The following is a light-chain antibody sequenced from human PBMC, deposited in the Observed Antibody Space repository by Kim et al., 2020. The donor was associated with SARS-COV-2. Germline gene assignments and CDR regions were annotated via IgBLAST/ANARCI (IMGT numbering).Light chain of an antibody. J-gene: IGLJ3*02. CDR3: QSYDSSNSHWV. CDR2: EDN. CDR1: SGSIANNY. Sequence: VTISCTRSSGSIANNYVQWYQPRPGSAPTTVIYEDNQRPAGVPDRFSGSIDSSSNSASLTISRLKTEDEADYYCQSYDSSNSHWVFGGGTQLTVL. V-gene: IGLV6-57*03.